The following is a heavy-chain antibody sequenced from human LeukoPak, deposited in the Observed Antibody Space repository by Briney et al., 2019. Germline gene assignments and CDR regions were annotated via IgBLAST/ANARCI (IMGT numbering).Heavy chain of an antibody. CDR1: GFTFSDYY. CDR2: ISSSGSTI. J-gene: IGHJ4*02. D-gene: IGHD2-2*01. Sequence: GGSLRLSCAASGFTFSDYYMSWIRQAPGKGLEWVSYISSSGSTIYYADSVKGRFTISRDNAKNSLYLQMNSLRAEDTAVYYCAKSRGIVVVYFDYWGQGTLVTVSS. V-gene: IGHV3-11*01. CDR3: AKSRGIVVVYFDY.